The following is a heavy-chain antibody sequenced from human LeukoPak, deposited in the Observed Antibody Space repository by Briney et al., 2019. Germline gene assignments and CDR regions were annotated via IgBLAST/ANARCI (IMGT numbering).Heavy chain of an antibody. D-gene: IGHD4-17*01. V-gene: IGHV3-23*01. CDR3: ATPATVTTLPRI. Sequence: GGSLRLSCAASGFTFSSYAMSWVRQAPGKGLEWVSAISGSGGSTYYADSVKGRFTTSRDNSKNTLYLQMNSLRAEDTTVYYCATPATVTTLPRIWGQGTLVTVSS. CDR1: GFTFSSYA. CDR2: ISGSGGST. J-gene: IGHJ4*02.